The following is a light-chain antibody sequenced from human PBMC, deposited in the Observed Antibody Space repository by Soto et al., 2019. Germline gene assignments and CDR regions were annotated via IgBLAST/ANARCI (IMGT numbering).Light chain of an antibody. Sequence: EIVLPQSPATLSLSPGERATLSCRASQSVSRYLAWYQQKPGQAPRLLIYDASKRATGIAARFSGSGAGTDFTLTIPRVEPEDVAVYSCHRRSNWPPTVGGGNKLEIK. V-gene: IGKV3-11*01. CDR3: HRRSNWPPT. CDR1: QSVSRY. J-gene: IGKJ4*01. CDR2: DAS.